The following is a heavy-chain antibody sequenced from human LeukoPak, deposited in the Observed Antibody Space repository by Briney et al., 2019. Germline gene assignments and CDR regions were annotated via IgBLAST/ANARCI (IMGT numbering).Heavy chain of an antibody. Sequence: SETLSLTCAVSGGSFSGYYWSWIRQPPGKGLEWIGEINHSGSTNYNPSLKSRVTISVDTSKNQFSLKLSSVTAADTAVYYCARGRFKDIVVVVAATRAFDIWGQGTMVTVSS. CDR3: ARGRFKDIVVVVAATRAFDI. D-gene: IGHD2-15*01. V-gene: IGHV4-34*01. J-gene: IGHJ3*02. CDR2: INHSGST. CDR1: GGSFSGYY.